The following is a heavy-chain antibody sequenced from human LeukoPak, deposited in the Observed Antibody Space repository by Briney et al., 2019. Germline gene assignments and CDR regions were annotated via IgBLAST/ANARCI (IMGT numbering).Heavy chain of an antibody. J-gene: IGHJ5*02. Sequence: GGSLRLSCAASGFTFSSYWMHWVRQAPGKGLVWASRISSDGTSTSYVDSVKGRFTISRDNAKNTLYLQMSSLRDEDTAVYYCARDRATNWVDPWGQGTLVTVSS. CDR1: GFTFSSYW. D-gene: IGHD3-10*01. V-gene: IGHV3-74*01. CDR3: ARDRATNWVDP. CDR2: ISSDGTST.